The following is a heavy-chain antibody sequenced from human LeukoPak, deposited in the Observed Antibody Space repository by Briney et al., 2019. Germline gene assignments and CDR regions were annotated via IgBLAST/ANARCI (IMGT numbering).Heavy chain of an antibody. CDR3: TRSSGYYYGRVDAFDI. Sequence: GGSLRLSCTASGFTFGDYAMSWVRQAPGKGLEWVGFIRSKAYGGTTEYAASVKGRFTISRDDSKSIAYLQMNSLKTEDTAVYYCTRSSGYYYGRVDAFDIWGQGTMVTVSS. CDR1: GFTFGDYA. CDR2: IRSKAYGGTT. D-gene: IGHD3-22*01. J-gene: IGHJ3*02. V-gene: IGHV3-49*04.